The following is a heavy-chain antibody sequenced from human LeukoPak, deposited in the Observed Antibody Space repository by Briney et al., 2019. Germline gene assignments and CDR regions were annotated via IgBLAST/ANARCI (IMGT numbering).Heavy chain of an antibody. CDR3: AKRGIVIRAVIIIGFHKEAYYFDY. CDR1: GFPFSSYA. CDR2: ISERGGST. D-gene: IGHD3-10*01. Sequence: PGGSLRLSCAASGFPFSSYAMTWVRQAPGKGLEWVSGISERGGSTNYADSVKGRFIISRDTSKNTVYLQMNSLRVEDTAVYFCAKRGIVIRAVIIIGFHKEAYYFDYWGQGILVTVSS. V-gene: IGHV3-23*01. J-gene: IGHJ4*02.